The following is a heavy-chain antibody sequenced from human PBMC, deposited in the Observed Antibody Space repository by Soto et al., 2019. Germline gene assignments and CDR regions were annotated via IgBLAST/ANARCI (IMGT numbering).Heavy chain of an antibody. D-gene: IGHD1-7*01. V-gene: IGHV4-34*01. CDR1: GGSFSGYY. CDR3: ARNSLQRNYIYYFDY. CDR2: INHSGST. J-gene: IGHJ4*02. Sequence: SETLSLTCAVYGGSFSGYYWSWIRQPPGKGLEWIGEINHSGSTNYNPSLKSRVTISVDTSKNQFSLKLSSVTAADTAVYYCARNSLQRNYIYYFDYWGQGTLVTVSS.